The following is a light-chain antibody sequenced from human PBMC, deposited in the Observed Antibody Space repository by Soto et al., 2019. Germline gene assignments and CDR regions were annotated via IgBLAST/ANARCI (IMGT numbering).Light chain of an antibody. J-gene: IGLJ2*01. CDR2: GNS. CDR1: SSNIGAGYD. V-gene: IGLV1-40*01. CDR3: QSYDSSLSGSGV. Sequence: QSVLTQPPSVSGAPGQRVTISCTGSSSNIGAGYDVHWYQQLPGTAPKLLIYGNSNRPSGVPDRFSGSKSGTSASLAITGLQAEEEADDYCQSYDSSLSGSGVFGGGTQLTVL.